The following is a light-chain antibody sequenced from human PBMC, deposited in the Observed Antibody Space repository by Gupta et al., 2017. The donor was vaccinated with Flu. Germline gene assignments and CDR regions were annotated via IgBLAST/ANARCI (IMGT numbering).Light chain of an antibody. CDR2: EVT. CDR3: SSYSSSGTLFV. Sequence: VGGYNYVSWYQQHPGIAPKLIIYEVTNRPSGVSNRFSGSKSGSTASLTISGLQAEDESDYFCSSYSSSGTLFVFGTGTNVTVL. CDR1: VGGYNY. V-gene: IGLV2-14*01. J-gene: IGLJ1*01.